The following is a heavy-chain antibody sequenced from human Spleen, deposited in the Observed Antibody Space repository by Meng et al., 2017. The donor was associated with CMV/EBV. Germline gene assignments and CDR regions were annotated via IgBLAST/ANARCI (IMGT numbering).Heavy chain of an antibody. CDR3: ARVTEYGGNCFDS. J-gene: IGHJ4*02. Sequence: GVSGTSISKSNWWSWVRQPPGKGLEWIGEVYHSGYTNYNPSLKSRVTMSVDRSKNQFSLKLSSVTAADTAIYYCARVTEYGGNCFDSWGQGTLVTVSS. CDR1: GTSISKSNW. V-gene: IGHV4-4*02. D-gene: IGHD4/OR15-4a*01. CDR2: VYHSGYT.